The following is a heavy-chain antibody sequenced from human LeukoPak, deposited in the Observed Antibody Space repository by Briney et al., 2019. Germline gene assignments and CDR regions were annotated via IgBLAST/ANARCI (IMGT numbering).Heavy chain of an antibody. V-gene: IGHV4-39*01. J-gene: IGHJ1*01. D-gene: IGHD3-22*01. Sequence: PSETLSLTCSVSGDSVSRSDSYWDWIRQPPGKGLEWIGTIYYSGRTYYSPSLKSRATMSVDPSNNQFSLNLRSVTAAGTAVYYCARRRYYDGSGYLEWGQGTLLSVSS. CDR2: IYYSGRT. CDR1: GDSVSRSDSY. CDR3: ARRRYYDGSGYLE.